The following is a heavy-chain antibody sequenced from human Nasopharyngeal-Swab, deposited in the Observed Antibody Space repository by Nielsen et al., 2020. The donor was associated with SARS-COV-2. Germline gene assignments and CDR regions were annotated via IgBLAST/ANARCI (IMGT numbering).Heavy chain of an antibody. CDR1: GGSIRSAGYF. D-gene: IGHD3-10*01. V-gene: IGHV4-31*03. Sequence: SETLSLTCTVSGGSIRSAGYFWSWILQHPGKGLYWIGYIHYTGSDYYNPSLKSRVTISVDTSKNQFSLKLTSVTAADTAVYYCARSGGTFLRYFDYWGQGTLVTVSS. CDR3: ARSGGTFLRYFDY. CDR2: IHYTGSD. J-gene: IGHJ4*02.